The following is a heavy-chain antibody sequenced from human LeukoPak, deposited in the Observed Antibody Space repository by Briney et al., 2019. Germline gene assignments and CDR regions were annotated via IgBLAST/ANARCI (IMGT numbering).Heavy chain of an antibody. CDR1: GFTFSTYW. D-gene: IGHD2-21*02. Sequence: PGGSLRLSCAPSGFTFSTYWMGWVRQAPGKGREWLANINQGGSEKYYVDSVKGRFTISRDNAKNLLFLQMNSLRAEDTAVYYCARDVGDLWGQGTLVTVSS. J-gene: IGHJ4*02. CDR3: ARDVGDL. V-gene: IGHV3-7*01. CDR2: INQGGSEK.